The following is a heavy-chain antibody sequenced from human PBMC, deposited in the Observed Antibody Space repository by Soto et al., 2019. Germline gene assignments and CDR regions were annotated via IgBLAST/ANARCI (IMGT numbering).Heavy chain of an antibody. D-gene: IGHD3-10*02. V-gene: IGHV4-59*01. J-gene: IGHJ4*02. Sequence: SETLSLTCTVSGGSISSYYWSWIRQPPGKGLEWIGYIYYSGSTNYNPSLTSRVTISVDTSKNQFSLKLSSVTAAYTAVYYCARVFASFFDYWSQGTLVTVSA. CDR1: GGSISSYY. CDR2: IYYSGST. CDR3: ARVFASFFDY.